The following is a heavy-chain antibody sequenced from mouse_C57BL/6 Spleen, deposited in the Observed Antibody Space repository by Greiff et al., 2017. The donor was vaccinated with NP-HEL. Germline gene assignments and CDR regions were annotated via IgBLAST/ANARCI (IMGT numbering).Heavy chain of an antibody. Sequence: QVQLKESGPGLVQPSQSLSITCTVSGFSLTSYGVHWVRQSPGKGLEWLGVIWSGGSTDYNAAFISRLSISKDNSKSQVFFKMNSLQADDTAIYYCARNWITTVVEGAMDYWGQGTSVTVSS. D-gene: IGHD1-1*01. CDR1: GFSLTSYG. J-gene: IGHJ4*01. CDR3: ARNWITTVVEGAMDY. V-gene: IGHV2-2*01. CDR2: IWSGGST.